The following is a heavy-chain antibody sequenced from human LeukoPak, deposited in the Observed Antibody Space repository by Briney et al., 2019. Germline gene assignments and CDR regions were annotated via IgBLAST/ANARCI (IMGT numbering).Heavy chain of an antibody. D-gene: IGHD3-9*01. CDR2: ISTSRSTI. CDR1: GMTFSKYS. CDR3: ARPLRYFDWAFEY. J-gene: IGHJ4*02. Sequence: GGSLRLSCAASGMTFSKYSMNWVRQAPGKGLEWVSYISTSRSTIYYADSVKGRFTISRDNSKNTLYLQMNSLRAEDTAVYYCARPLRYFDWAFEYWGQGTLVTVSS. V-gene: IGHV3-48*01.